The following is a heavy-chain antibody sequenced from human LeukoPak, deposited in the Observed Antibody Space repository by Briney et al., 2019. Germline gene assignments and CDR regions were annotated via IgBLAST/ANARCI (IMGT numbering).Heavy chain of an antibody. V-gene: IGHV1-69*01. J-gene: IGHJ2*01. CDR3: ATNLWSRGGDYWYFDL. CDR1: GGTFSTSA. D-gene: IGHD3-10*01. Sequence: GSSVKVSYMASGGTFSTSAISWVRPAPGQGLEWMGGIVPIFATANYAQKFQGRVTITADESTSTAYMDLSSLRSEDTALYYCATNLWSRGGDYWYFDLGGRGTLVTVSS. CDR2: IVPIFATA.